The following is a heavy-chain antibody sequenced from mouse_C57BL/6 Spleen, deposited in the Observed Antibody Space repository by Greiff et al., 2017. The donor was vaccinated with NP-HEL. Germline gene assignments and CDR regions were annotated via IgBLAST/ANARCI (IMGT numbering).Heavy chain of an antibody. CDR3: ARVRVEDYGYYYAMDY. CDR1: GYTFTSYW. V-gene: IGHV1-53*01. Sequence: QVQLQQSGTELVKPGASVKLSCKASGYTFTSYWMHWVKQRPGHGLEWLGNINPSTGGTNYNEKFKCKATLTVDKSSSTAYMQLSSMTSEDSAVYYCARVRVEDYGYYYAMDYWGQGTSVPVSS. J-gene: IGHJ4*01. D-gene: IGHD1-1*01. CDR2: INPSTGGT.